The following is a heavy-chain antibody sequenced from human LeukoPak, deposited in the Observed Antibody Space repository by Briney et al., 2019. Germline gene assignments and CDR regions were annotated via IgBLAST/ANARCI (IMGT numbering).Heavy chain of an antibody. CDR1: GGSISSSSYY. CDR2: IYYSGST. Sequence: SETLSLTCTVSGGSISSSSYYWGWIRQPPGKGLEWIGSIYYSGSTYYNPSLKSRVTISVDTSKNQFSLKLSSVTAADTAVYYCARRTIAAVASFWFDPWGQGTLVAVSS. CDR3: ARRTIAAVASFWFDP. V-gene: IGHV4-39*01. D-gene: IGHD6-13*01. J-gene: IGHJ5*02.